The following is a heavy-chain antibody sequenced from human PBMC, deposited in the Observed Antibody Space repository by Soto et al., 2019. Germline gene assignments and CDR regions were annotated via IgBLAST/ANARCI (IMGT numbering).Heavy chain of an antibody. Sequence: EVQLVDSGGDLVEPGRSLRLSCAASGFTFDDYAMHWVRQAPGKGLEWVSGISWNSGRIGYADSVKGRFIISRDNAKKSLFLQVNSLRVEDTALYYCAKDGDWRRGSSSELDVWGQGTTVTVS. J-gene: IGHJ6*02. CDR2: ISWNSGRI. CDR1: GFTFDDYA. D-gene: IGHD6-6*01. CDR3: AKDGDWRRGSSSELDV. V-gene: IGHV3-9*01.